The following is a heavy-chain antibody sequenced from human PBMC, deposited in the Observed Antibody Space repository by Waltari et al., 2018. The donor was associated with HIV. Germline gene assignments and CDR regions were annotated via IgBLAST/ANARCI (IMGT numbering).Heavy chain of an antibody. Sequence: QLQLQESGTGLVRPSETLSLTCTVSGDSITTTAYSWGWIRQSPGELLEWIGSISSTGHTYFDPFLKSRIILSVDTSRNQFSLTLRSVTAADTAVYYCARRGYCSSISCYRPRYFDYWGQGTLVTVSS. CDR3: ARRGYCSSISCYRPRYFDY. CDR1: GDSITTTAYS. D-gene: IGHD2-2*01. J-gene: IGHJ4*02. CDR2: ISSTGHT. V-gene: IGHV4-39*01.